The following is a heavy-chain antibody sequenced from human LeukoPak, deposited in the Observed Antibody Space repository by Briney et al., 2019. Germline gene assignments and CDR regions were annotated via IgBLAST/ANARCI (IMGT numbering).Heavy chain of an antibody. Sequence: GGSLRLSCAASGFTFSSYGMHWVRQAPGKGLEWVAFIRYDGSNKYYADSVKGQFTISRDNSKNTLYLQMNSLRAEDTAVYYCAGNYYDSSGDAFDIWGQGTMVTVSS. CDR1: GFTFSSYG. CDR3: AGNYYDSSGDAFDI. D-gene: IGHD3-22*01. V-gene: IGHV3-30*02. J-gene: IGHJ3*02. CDR2: IRYDGSNK.